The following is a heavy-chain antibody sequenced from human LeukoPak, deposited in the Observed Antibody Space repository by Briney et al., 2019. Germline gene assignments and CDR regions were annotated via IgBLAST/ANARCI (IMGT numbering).Heavy chain of an antibody. CDR3: AREGNPSTGWR. D-gene: IGHD2-8*02. CDR2: FHDDGIA. V-gene: IGHV3-53*01. CDR1: GFVGKYNY. J-gene: IGHJ4*02. Sequence: GGSLRLSCVASGFVGKYNYMTWVRQAPGKGLECVSLFHDDGIAFYADSVKGRFTVSRDNSKDTQYLHMNSLRAEDTGVYYCAREGNPSTGWRWGLGTLVTVSS.